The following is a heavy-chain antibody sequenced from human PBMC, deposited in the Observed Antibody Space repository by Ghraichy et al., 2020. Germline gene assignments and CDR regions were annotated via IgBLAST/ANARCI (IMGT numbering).Heavy chain of an antibody. CDR1: GGSFSGYY. V-gene: IGHV4-34*01. CDR3: ARKRRGDYGGNSGKRNWYFDL. Sequence: SETLSLTCAVYGGSFSGYYWSWIRQPPGKGLEWIGEINHSGSTNYNPSLKSRVTISVDTSKNQFSLKLSSVTAADTAVYYCARKRRGDYGGNSGKRNWYFDLWGRGTLVTVSS. D-gene: IGHD4-23*01. J-gene: IGHJ2*01. CDR2: INHSGST.